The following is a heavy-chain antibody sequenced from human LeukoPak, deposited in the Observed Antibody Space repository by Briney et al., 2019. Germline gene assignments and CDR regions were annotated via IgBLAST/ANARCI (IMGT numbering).Heavy chain of an antibody. CDR2: IRGSGGGT. Sequence: GGSLRLSCAASGFTFSNYAMMWLRQAPEKGPEWVSAIRGSGGGTEYADSVRGRFTVSRDNSKNTLYLQMNRLRAEDTAVYYCARDPNGDYVGAFDILGQGTMVTVSS. CDR3: ARDPNGDYVGAFDI. CDR1: GFTFSNYA. V-gene: IGHV3-23*01. J-gene: IGHJ3*02. D-gene: IGHD4-17*01.